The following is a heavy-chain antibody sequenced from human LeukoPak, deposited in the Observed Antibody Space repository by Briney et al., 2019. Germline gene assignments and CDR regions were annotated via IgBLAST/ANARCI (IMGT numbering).Heavy chain of an antibody. CDR3: AREAYDSSGYYWA. V-gene: IGHV3-66*01. CDR2: IYSGGST. CDR1: GFTVSSNY. D-gene: IGHD3-22*01. J-gene: IGHJ4*02. Sequence: GGSLRLSCAASGFTVSSNYMSWVRQAPGKGLEWVSVIYSGGSTYYADSVKGRFTISRDNSKNTLYLQMNRLRAEDTAVYYCAREAYDSSGYYWAWGQGTLVTVSS.